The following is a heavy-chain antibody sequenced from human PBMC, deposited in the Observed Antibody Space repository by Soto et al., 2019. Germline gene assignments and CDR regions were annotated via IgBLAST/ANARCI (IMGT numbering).Heavy chain of an antibody. V-gene: IGHV4-59*08. Sequence: QVQLQESCPGLVKPSETLSLTCTVSGGSISSYYWSWIRQPPGKGLEWIGYIYYSGSTNYNPSLKSRVTISVDTSKNQFSLKLSSVTAADTAVYYCARLTYYYDSSGYYYRLFDYWGQGTLVTVPS. CDR1: GGSISSYY. J-gene: IGHJ4*02. D-gene: IGHD3-22*01. CDR2: IYYSGST. CDR3: ARLTYYYDSSGYYYRLFDY.